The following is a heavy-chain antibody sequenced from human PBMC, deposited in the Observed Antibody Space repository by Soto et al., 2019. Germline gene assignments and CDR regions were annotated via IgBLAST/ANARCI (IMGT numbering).Heavy chain of an antibody. Sequence: QVQLVQSGAEVKKPGASVKVSCKASGYTFTSYGISWVRQAPGQGLEWMGWISAYNGNTNYAQKLQGRVTMTTDTSTSTAYMELRSLRSDATAVYYCERAHMLLLPSWHFDSWGQGTLVTVSS. CDR3: ERAHMLLLPSWHFDS. CDR1: GYTFTSYG. D-gene: IGHD3-22*01. CDR2: ISAYNGNT. V-gene: IGHV1-18*01. J-gene: IGHJ4*02.